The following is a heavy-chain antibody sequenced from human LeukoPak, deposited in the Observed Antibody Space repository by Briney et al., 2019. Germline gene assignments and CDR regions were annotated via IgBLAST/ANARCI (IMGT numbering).Heavy chain of an antibody. CDR3: ARGERWLVRATDY. Sequence: ASVKVSCKASGGTFSSYAISWVRQAPGQGLEWMGGIIPIFGTANYAQKFQGRVTMTRDTSISTAYMELSRLRSDDTAVYYCARGERWLVRATDYWGQGTMVTVSS. CDR1: GGTFSSYA. V-gene: IGHV1-69*05. D-gene: IGHD6-19*01. J-gene: IGHJ4*02. CDR2: IIPIFGTA.